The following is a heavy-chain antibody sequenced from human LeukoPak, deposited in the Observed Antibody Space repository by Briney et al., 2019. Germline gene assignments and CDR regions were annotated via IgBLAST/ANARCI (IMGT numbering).Heavy chain of an antibody. Sequence: PGGSLRLSCAASGFTFSSYSMNWVRQAPGKGLEWVSSISSSSSYIYYADSVKGRFTISRDNAKNSLYLQMNSLRAEDTAVYYCARGGIAGYDPDDYWGQGTLVTVSS. CDR1: GFTFSSYS. CDR2: ISSSSSYI. D-gene: IGHD5-12*01. CDR3: ARGGIAGYDPDDY. J-gene: IGHJ4*02. V-gene: IGHV3-21*01.